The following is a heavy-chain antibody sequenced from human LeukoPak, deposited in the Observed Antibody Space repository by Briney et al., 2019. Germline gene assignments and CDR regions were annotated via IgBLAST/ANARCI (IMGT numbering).Heavy chain of an antibody. CDR2: IYWNDDK. Sequence: SGPTLVKPTQTLTLTCTFSGFSLSTSGVGVGWIRQPPRKALEWLALIYWNDDKRYSPSLKSRLTITKDTSKNQVVLTMTNMDPVDTSTYYCAHRHRMRHFDYWGQGTLVTVSS. V-gene: IGHV2-5*01. J-gene: IGHJ4*02. CDR1: GFSLSTSGVG. CDR3: AHRHRMRHFDY.